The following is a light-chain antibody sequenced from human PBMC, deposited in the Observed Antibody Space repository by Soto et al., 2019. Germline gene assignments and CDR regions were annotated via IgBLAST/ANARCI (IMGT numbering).Light chain of an antibody. J-gene: IGKJ4*01. CDR2: GAS. V-gene: IGKV3-15*01. CDR1: QSVSSN. CDR3: QQYDNWPLT. Sequence: ESVMTQSPSTVSLSPGERATLSCRASQSVSSNLAWYQQKPGQAPRLLIYGASTRATGIPARFSGSGSGTEFTLTISSLQSEDFALYYCQQYDNWPLTFGGGTKVDIK.